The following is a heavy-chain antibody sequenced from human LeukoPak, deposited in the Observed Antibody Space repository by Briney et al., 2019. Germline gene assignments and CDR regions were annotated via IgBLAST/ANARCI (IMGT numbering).Heavy chain of an antibody. V-gene: IGHV4-59*08. D-gene: IGHD2-2*01. CDR1: GGSISSYY. CDR3: ARLKVVPAYYFDY. Sequence: PSETLSLTCTVSGGSISSYYWSWIRQPPGKGLEWFGYIYYSGSTNYNPSLKSRVTISVATPKNQFSLRLSSVPAADTAVYYCARLKVVPAYYFDYWGQGTLVTVSS. CDR2: IYYSGST. J-gene: IGHJ4*02.